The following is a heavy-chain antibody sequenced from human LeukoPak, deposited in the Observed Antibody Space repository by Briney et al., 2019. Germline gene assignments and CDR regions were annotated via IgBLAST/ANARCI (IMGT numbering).Heavy chain of an antibody. CDR3: ARVHTERASLPPFDH. D-gene: IGHD1-26*01. Sequence: GGSLRLSCETSQFPFRTYAMHWVRQAPGKGLEWVALITYDGSSKYYADSVRGRLSISRDNSKNTLYLEMNSLRRDDTAVYFCARVHTERASLPPFDHWGQGSLVTVSS. CDR2: ITYDGSSK. J-gene: IGHJ4*02. CDR1: QFPFRTYA. V-gene: IGHV3-30*04.